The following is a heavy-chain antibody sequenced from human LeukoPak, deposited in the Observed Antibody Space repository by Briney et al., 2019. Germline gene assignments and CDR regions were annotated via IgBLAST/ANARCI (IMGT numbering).Heavy chain of an antibody. J-gene: IGHJ4*02. CDR2: ISYDGSNK. CDR1: GFTFSSYG. V-gene: IGHV3-30*18. CDR3: AKDLSRYYYGSGSPPTDY. D-gene: IGHD3-10*01. Sequence: PGGSLRLSCAASGFTFSSYGMHWVRQAPGKGLEWVAVISYDGSNKYYADSVKGRFTNSRDNSKNTLYLQMNSLRAEDTAVCYCAKDLSRYYYGSGSPPTDYWGQGTLVTVSS.